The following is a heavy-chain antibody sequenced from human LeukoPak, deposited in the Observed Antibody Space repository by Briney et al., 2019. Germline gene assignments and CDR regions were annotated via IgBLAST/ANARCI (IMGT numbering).Heavy chain of an antibody. CDR2: IYTSGST. J-gene: IGHJ4*02. D-gene: IGHD3-10*01. CDR3: AREPLWFGEFQFDY. CDR1: GGSISSGSYY. V-gene: IGHV4-61*02. Sequence: SQTLSLTCTVSGGSISSGSYYWSWIRQPAGKGLEWIGRIYTSGSTNYNPSLKSRVTISVDTSKNQFSLKLSSVTAADTAVYYCAREPLWFGEFQFDYWGQGTLVTVSS.